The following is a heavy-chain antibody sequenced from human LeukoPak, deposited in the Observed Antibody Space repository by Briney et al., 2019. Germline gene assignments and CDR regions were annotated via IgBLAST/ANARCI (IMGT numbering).Heavy chain of an antibody. V-gene: IGHV1-8*01. Sequence: GASVKVSCKASGYTFTSYDINWVRQATGQGLEWMGWLNPNSANTGYAQKFQGRVSMTRNNSISTAYMELSSLRSEDTAVYYCATLDRGVGAFDIWGQGTMVTVSS. J-gene: IGHJ3*02. CDR3: ATLDRGVGAFDI. D-gene: IGHD3-10*01. CDR2: LNPNSANT. CDR1: GYTFTSYD.